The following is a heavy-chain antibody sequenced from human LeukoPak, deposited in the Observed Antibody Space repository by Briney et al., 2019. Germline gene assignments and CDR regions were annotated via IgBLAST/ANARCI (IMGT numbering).Heavy chain of an antibody. CDR1: GFTFSSYD. V-gene: IGHV3-13*04. CDR3: SRVGSSGWPNYFDS. J-gene: IGHJ4*02. D-gene: IGHD6-19*01. CDR2: IGTSGDT. Sequence: GVSLRLSCAASGFTFSSYDMHWVRQATGKGLEWVSVIGTSGDTYYAGSVKGRFTISRENAKNSLYLQMNSLTAGDTAVYFCSRVGSSGWPNYFDSWGQGTLVT.